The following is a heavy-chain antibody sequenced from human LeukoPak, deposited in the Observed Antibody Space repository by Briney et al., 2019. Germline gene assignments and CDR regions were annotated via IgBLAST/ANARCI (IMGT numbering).Heavy chain of an antibody. CDR1: GGSISSYY. J-gene: IGHJ4*02. V-gene: IGHV4-59*01. CDR2: IYYSGST. Sequence: KPSETLSLTCTVSGGSISSYYWSWIRQPPGKGLEWIGYIYYSGSTNYNPSLKSRVTISVDTSKNQFSLKLSSATAADTAVYYCARSGGYSGYDADYWGQGTLVTVSS. CDR3: ARSGGYSGYDADY. D-gene: IGHD5-12*01.